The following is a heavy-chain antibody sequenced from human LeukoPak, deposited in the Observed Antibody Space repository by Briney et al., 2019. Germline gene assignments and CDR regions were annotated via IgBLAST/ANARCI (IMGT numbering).Heavy chain of an antibody. CDR2: IYYSGST. V-gene: IGHV4-31*11. J-gene: IGHJ4*02. CDR1: GGSISSGGYY. D-gene: IGHD6-19*01. CDR3: AREGVAGYFDY. Sequence: SQTLSLTCAVSGGSISSGGYYWSWIRQHPGKGLEWIGYIYYSGSTYYNPSLKSRVTISVDTSKNQFSLKLSSVTAADTAVYYCAREGVAGYFDYWGQGTLVTVSS.